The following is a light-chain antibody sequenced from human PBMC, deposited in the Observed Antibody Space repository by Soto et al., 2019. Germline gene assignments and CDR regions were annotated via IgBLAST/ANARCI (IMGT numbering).Light chain of an antibody. CDR3: QQYGSPLWT. V-gene: IGKV3-20*01. J-gene: IGKJ1*01. CDR2: GAS. Sequence: EIVLTQSPGTLSLSPGDRATLSCRASQSVTGTYLAWYQHKPGQAPRLLIYGASIRATCIPDRFSGSGSGTDFTITISRLEPEDFALYYCQQYGSPLWTFGQGTKVEI. CDR1: QSVTGTY.